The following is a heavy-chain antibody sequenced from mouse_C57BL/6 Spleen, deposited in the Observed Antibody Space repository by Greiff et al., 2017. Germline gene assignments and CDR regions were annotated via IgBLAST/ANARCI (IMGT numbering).Heavy chain of an antibody. CDR1: GYAFSSSW. V-gene: IGHV1-82*01. CDR3: ARERGFAY. J-gene: IGHJ3*01. CDR2: IYPGDGDT. Sequence: QVQLKQSGPELVKPGASVKISCKASGYAFSSSWVNWVKQRPGKGLEWIGRIYPGDGDTNYNGKFKGKATLTADKSSSTAYMQLSSLTSEDSAVYFCARERGFAYWGQGTLVTVSA.